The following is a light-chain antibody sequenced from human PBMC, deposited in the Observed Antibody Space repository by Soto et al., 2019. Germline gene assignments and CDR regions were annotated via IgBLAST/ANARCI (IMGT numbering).Light chain of an antibody. CDR1: QSLDSY. Sequence: EIVLTQSPATPSLSPGEKVTLSCRASQSLDSYLAWYQQKPGQAPRLLIYGASTRATGIPDRFSGSGSGTDFTLTISRLEPEDFAVYYCQQYGGSPRTFGQGTKVDIK. V-gene: IGKV3-20*01. J-gene: IGKJ1*01. CDR3: QQYGGSPRT. CDR2: GAS.